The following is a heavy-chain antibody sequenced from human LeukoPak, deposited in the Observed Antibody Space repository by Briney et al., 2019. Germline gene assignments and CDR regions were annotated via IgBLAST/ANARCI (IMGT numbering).Heavy chain of an antibody. Sequence: GESLRICCKGSGYSFTTYWIDWVRQMPGKGLEWMGMIYPGDSDTRYSPSFQGQVTISADKSISTAYLQWSSLKASDTAMYYCARHRPAVGATPYMDVWGKGTTVTVSS. CDR2: IYPGDSDT. J-gene: IGHJ6*03. CDR3: ARHRPAVGATPYMDV. V-gene: IGHV5-51*01. CDR1: GYSFTTYW. D-gene: IGHD1-26*01.